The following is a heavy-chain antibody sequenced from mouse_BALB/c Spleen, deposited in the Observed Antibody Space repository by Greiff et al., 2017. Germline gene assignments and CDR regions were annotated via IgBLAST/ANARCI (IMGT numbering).Heavy chain of an antibody. D-gene: IGHD1-2*01. Sequence: EVQGVESGGGLVKPGGSLKLSCAASGFTFSSYAMSWVRQSPEKRLEWVAEISSGGSYTYYPDTVTGRFTISRDNAKNTLYLEMSSLRSEDTAMYYCARSLLRIFAYWGQGTLVTVSA. CDR2: ISSGGSYT. CDR3: ARSLLRIFAY. J-gene: IGHJ3*01. V-gene: IGHV5-9-4*01. CDR1: GFTFSSYA.